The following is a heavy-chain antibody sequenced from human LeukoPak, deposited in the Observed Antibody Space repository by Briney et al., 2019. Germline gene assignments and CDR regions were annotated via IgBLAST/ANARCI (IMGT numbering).Heavy chain of an antibody. Sequence: SETLSLTCTVSGGSICSYFWTWIRQPPGKGLEWIGYIYYSGSTNYNPSLKSRVTILVDTSKNQFSLKLSSVTAADTAVYYCARAVGYGAFHIWGQGTMVTVSS. J-gene: IGHJ3*02. V-gene: IGHV4-59*01. CDR3: ARAVGYGAFHI. D-gene: IGHD5-12*01. CDR2: IYYSGST. CDR1: GGSICSYF.